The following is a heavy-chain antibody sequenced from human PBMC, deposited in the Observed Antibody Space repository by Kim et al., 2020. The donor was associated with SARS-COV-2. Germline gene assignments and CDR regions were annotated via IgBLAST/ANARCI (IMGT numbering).Heavy chain of an antibody. CDR2: INHSGST. Sequence: SETLSLTCAVYGGSFSGYYWSWIRQPPGKGLEWIGEINHSGSTNYNPSLKSRVTISVDTSKNQFSLKLSSVTAADTAVYYCARGRPRAAVSDILTGYYPNYYYYYGMDVWGQGTTVTVSS. D-gene: IGHD3-9*01. V-gene: IGHV4-34*01. CDR3: ARGRPRAAVSDILTGYYPNYYYYYGMDV. J-gene: IGHJ6*02. CDR1: GGSFSGYY.